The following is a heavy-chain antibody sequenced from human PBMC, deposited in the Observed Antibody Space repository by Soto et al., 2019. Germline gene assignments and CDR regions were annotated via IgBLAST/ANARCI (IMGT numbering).Heavy chain of an antibody. D-gene: IGHD3-22*01. V-gene: IGHV4-39*01. CDR2: IYYSGST. CDR3: ARQPRITMIVGGWPQ. Sequence: QLQLQESGPGLVKPSETLSLTCTVSGGSISSSSYYWGWIHQPPGKGLEWIGSIYYSGSTYYNPSLKSRVTISVDTSKNQFSLKLSSVTAADTAVYYCARQPRITMIVGGWPQWGQGTLVTVSS. J-gene: IGHJ4*02. CDR1: GGSISSSSYY.